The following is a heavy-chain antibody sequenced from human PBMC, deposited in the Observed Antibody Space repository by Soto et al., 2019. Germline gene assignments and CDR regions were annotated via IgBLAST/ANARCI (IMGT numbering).Heavy chain of an antibody. V-gene: IGHV3-74*01. J-gene: IGHJ5*02. D-gene: IGHD5-18*01. Sequence: GGSLRLSCAASAFTFSRYWMHWVRQAPGKGLGWVAGISSDGSDTHYADSVKGRFTISRDNSKNTLYLQMNSLRAEDTAVYYCAKGGYSYGYDWFDPWGQGTLVTVSS. CDR3: AKGGYSYGYDWFDP. CDR2: ISSDGSDT. CDR1: AFTFSRYW.